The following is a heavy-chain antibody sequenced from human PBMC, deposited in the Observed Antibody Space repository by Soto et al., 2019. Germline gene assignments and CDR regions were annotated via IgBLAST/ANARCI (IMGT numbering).Heavy chain of an antibody. D-gene: IGHD2-15*01. CDR2: RCYSEST. Sequence: SDTLYLPHPVSGGSSTTGGYYWSWIRQLPGKGLEWIGHRCYSESTYYNPSLKSRVSISLDTSKNQFSLKLSFVTAADTAMYCWARNKCRACSCHPSSIDYWWQ. CDR3: ARNKCRACSCHPSSIDY. V-gene: IGHV4-31*03. J-gene: IGHJ4*02. CDR1: GGSSTTGGYY.